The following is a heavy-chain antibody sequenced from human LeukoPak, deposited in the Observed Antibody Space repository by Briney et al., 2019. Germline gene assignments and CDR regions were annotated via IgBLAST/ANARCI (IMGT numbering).Heavy chain of an antibody. Sequence: GGSLRLSCAASGFTFSNYWMSWVRQAPGKGLEWVANIKQDGSEKYYVDSVKGRFTISRDNSKNTLYLQMNSLRAKDTAVYFCAKSPPNILTYFDFWGQGTLVTVSS. CDR3: AKSPPNILTYFDF. CDR1: GFTFSNYW. V-gene: IGHV3-7*01. CDR2: IKQDGSEK. D-gene: IGHD3-9*01. J-gene: IGHJ4*02.